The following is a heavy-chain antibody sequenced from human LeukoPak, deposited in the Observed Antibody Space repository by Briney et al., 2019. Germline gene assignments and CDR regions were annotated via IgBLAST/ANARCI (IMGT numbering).Heavy chain of an antibody. CDR2: ISSSGSTI. Sequence: PGGSLRLSCAASGFTFSSYEMNWVRQAPGKGLEGGSYISSSGSTIYYADSVKGRFTISRDNAKNSLYLQMNSLRAEDTAVYYCAREIRSIAVAGTFDYWGQGTLVTVSS. CDR3: AREIRSIAVAGTFDY. D-gene: IGHD6-19*01. V-gene: IGHV3-48*03. CDR1: GFTFSSYE. J-gene: IGHJ4*02.